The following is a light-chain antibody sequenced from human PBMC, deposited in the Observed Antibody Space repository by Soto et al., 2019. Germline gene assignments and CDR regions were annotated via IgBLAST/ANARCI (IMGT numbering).Light chain of an antibody. CDR3: QQHNSYPWT. J-gene: IGKJ5*01. CDR1: QNIGSK. Sequence: IQMTQSPCTLSASPGDRVTITCRASQNIGSKVGWYQQKPGQAPKLLIYNASSRESGVPVRFSGSGSGTEFTLTITSLQPDDFATYYCQQHNSYPWTFGQGTRLEIK. V-gene: IGKV1-5*03. CDR2: NAS.